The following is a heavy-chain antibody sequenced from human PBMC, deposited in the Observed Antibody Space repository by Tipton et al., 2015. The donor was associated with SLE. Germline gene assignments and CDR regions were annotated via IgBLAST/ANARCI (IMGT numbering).Heavy chain of an antibody. CDR1: GGSIISSSHY. Sequence: LRLSCTVSGGSIISSSHYWGWIRQPPGKWLEWIGRLYFSGSTHYTPSLESRVTISVDTSKSQFSLGLSSVTAADTAVYYCARRGYIYGGGYFDLWGRGILVTVSS. D-gene: IGHD5-18*01. V-gene: IGHV4-39*07. CDR2: LYFSGST. J-gene: IGHJ2*01. CDR3: ARRGYIYGGGYFDL.